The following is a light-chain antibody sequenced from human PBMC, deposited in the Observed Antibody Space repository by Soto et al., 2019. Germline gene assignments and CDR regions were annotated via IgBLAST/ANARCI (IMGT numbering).Light chain of an antibody. CDR1: SSNIGSNT. V-gene: IGLV1-44*01. Sequence: QAVVTQPPSASGAPGQRVTISCSGSSSNIGSNTVNWYQQFPGTAPKFLIYSDNRRPSGVPDRFSGSKSGTSASLAISGLQSEDEADYYCAAWDDSLNGVVFGGGTKLTVL. J-gene: IGLJ2*01. CDR2: SDN. CDR3: AAWDDSLNGVV.